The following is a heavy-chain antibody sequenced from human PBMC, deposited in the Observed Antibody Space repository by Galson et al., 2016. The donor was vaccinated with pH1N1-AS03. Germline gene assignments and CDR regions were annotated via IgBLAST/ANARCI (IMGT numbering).Heavy chain of an antibody. J-gene: IGHJ6*02. D-gene: IGHD6-13*01. Sequence: SLRLSCAASGFTFSGYTMSWVRQAPGKGLEWVSFISSSSTYIYYADSLKGRFTISRDNAKNSLYLQMNSLRVEDTAVYYCARDDSSSLDRYYYYGKDVWGQGTTVTVSS. V-gene: IGHV3-21*01. CDR2: ISSSSTYI. CDR1: GFTFSGYT. CDR3: ARDDSSSLDRYYYYGKDV.